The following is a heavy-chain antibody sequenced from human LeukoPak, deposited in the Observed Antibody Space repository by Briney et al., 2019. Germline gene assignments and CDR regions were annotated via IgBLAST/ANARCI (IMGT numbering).Heavy chain of an antibody. CDR2: ISAYNGNT. CDR1: GYTFTSYG. V-gene: IGHV1-18*01. J-gene: IGHJ4*02. CDR3: ARGTYSGSYYYFDY. Sequence: GASVKVSCKASGYTFTSYGISWVRQAPGQGLEWMARISAYNGNTNYAQKLQGRVTMTTDTSTSTAYMELSSLRSEDTAVYYCARGTYSGSYYYFDYWGQGTLVTVSS. D-gene: IGHD1-26*01.